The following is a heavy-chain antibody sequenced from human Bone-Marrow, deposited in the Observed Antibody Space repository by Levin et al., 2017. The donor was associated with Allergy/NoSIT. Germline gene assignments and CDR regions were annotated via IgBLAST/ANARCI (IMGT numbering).Heavy chain of an antibody. D-gene: IGHD5-12*01. CDR1: GGALSSYT. J-gene: IGHJ4*02. Sequence: PGASVKVSCKASGGALSSYTITWVRQAPGQGLEWMGRIIPILGTANYAQKFQGRVTITADKSTSTAYMELSSLRSEDTAVYYCAGDSGNDEYWGQGTLVTVSS. V-gene: IGHV1-69*08. CDR3: AGDSGNDEY. CDR2: IIPILGTA.